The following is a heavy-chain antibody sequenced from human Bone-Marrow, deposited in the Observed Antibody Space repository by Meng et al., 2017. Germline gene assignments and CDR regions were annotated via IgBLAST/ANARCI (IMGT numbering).Heavy chain of an antibody. CDR2: INHSGST. CDR3: SCRDEFRGFDP. CDR1: GGSFSGYY. Sequence: SETLSLTCAVYGGSFSGYYWSWIRQPPGKGLEWIGEINHSGSTNYNPSLKSRVTISVDTSRNQFSLKLISVTAADTAVYYCSCRDEFRGFDPWGQGTLVTVSS. D-gene: IGHD5-24*01. J-gene: IGHJ5*02. V-gene: IGHV4-34*01.